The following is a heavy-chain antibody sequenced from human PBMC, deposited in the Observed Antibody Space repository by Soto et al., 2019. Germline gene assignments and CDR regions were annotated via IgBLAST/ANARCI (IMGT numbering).Heavy chain of an antibody. J-gene: IGHJ3*01. D-gene: IGHD3-22*01. CDR3: THSWTYYYDNAV. CDR1: GFTFSDAW. Sequence: PGGSLRLSCAASGFTFSDAWLNWVRQAPGKGLQWVGRITSGGTTDYAAPVKGRFIISRDDSKNTLYLQMNSLKTEDTAVYYCTHSWTYYYDNAVWGQGTMVTVSS. CDR2: ITSGGTT. V-gene: IGHV3-15*07.